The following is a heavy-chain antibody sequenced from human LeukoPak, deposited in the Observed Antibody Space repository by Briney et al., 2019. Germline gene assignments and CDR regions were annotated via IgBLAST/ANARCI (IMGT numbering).Heavy chain of an antibody. CDR3: ARDTLRYFDWLSTPYYYYYMDV. CDR1: GGSISSYY. CDR2: IYTSGST. J-gene: IGHJ6*03. V-gene: IGHV4-4*07. D-gene: IGHD3-9*01. Sequence: SETLSLTCTVSGGSISSYYWSWIRQPAGKGLEWIGRIYTSGSTNYNPSLKSRVTMPVDTSKNQFSLKLGSVTAADTAVYYCARDTLRYFDWLSTPYYYYYMDVWGKGTTVTVSS.